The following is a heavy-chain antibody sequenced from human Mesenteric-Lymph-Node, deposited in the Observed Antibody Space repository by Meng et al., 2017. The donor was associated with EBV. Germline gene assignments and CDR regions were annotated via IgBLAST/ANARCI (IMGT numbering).Heavy chain of an antibody. J-gene: IGHJ4*02. D-gene: IGHD3-10*01. V-gene: IGHV3-21*01. CDR3: ASGAVPGY. Sequence: EVQLVESGGGLVKPGGSLRLSCAASGFTFSSYHMNWVRQAPGKGLEWVSSISSNSTYIYYADSVKGRLTISRDNAKNSLYLQMNSLRAEDTAVHYCASGAVPGYWGQGTLVTVSS. CDR2: ISSNSTYI. CDR1: GFTFSSYH.